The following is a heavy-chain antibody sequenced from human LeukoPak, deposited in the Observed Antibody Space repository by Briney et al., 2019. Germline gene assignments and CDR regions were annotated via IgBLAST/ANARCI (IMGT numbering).Heavy chain of an antibody. V-gene: IGHV1-46*01. Sequence: ASVRVSCTASGYTFTTVHMPSVAQAPGPGLEGMGIIYASGGSTSYVQKFQGRVTRTRDTSTSTVYMELSSLRSEDTAVYYCARGVYYDKDYWGQGTLVTVSS. D-gene: IGHD3-22*01. CDR2: IYASGGST. J-gene: IGHJ4*02. CDR3: ARGVYYDKDY. CDR1: GYTFTTVH.